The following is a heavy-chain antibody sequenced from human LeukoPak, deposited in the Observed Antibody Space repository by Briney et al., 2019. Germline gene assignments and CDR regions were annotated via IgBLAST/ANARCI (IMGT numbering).Heavy chain of an antibody. J-gene: IGHJ6*03. CDR2: VIPIFGTA. CDR3: AKQGAVRQDYYMDV. CDR1: GDSFSSYA. Sequence: SVKVSCKASGDSFSSYAITWVRQAPGQGLERLGRVIPIFGTANYPQKFQGRVTITADIFSSTGYIEMTKLTSDDTAVYFCAKQGAVRQDYYMDVWGNGTTVSVS. V-gene: IGHV1-69*06. D-gene: IGHD3-16*01.